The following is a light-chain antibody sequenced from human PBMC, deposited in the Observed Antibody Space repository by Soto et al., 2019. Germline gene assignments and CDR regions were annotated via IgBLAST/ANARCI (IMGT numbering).Light chain of an antibody. Sequence: DIVLTQSPGTLSLSPGERATLSCRASQTVRSSSLAWYQQKPGQAPRLLIYGVSSRATGIPDRFSGSGSGTDFTLTISRLEPEDFAVYFCQHYGDSSWTFGQGTRVEIK. J-gene: IGKJ1*01. CDR3: QHYGDSSWT. V-gene: IGKV3-20*01. CDR2: GVS. CDR1: QTVRSSS.